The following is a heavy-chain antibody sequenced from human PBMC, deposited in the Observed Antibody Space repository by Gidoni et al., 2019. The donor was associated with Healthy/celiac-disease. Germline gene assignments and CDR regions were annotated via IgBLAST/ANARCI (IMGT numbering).Heavy chain of an antibody. CDR1: GGTFSSFA. J-gene: IGHJ4*02. Sequence: QLQLVQSGPEVTHPRSSVKVSCKASGGTFSSFAISWVRQAPGQGLECMVGILPIFGTANYAQKFQGRVTINADESTSTAYMELISLRSEDTAVYYCAYCSGGSCYSARNNYFDYWGQGTLVTVSS. D-gene: IGHD2-15*01. CDR2: ILPIFGTA. CDR3: AYCSGGSCYSARNNYFDY. V-gene: IGHV1-69*01.